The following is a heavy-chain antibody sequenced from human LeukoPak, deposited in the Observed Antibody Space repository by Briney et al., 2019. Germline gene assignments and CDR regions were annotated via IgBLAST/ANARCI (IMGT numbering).Heavy chain of an antibody. CDR1: GFTVSSND. CDR3: ARSPGDRTYFDY. Sequence: GGSLRLSCAASGFTVSSNDMSWVRQAPGKGLEWVSVIYSGGSTYYADSVKGRFTISRDNSKNTLYLQMNSLRAEDTAVYYCARSPGDRTYFDYWGQGTLVTVSS. V-gene: IGHV3-53*01. J-gene: IGHJ4*02. CDR2: IYSGGST. D-gene: IGHD3-10*01.